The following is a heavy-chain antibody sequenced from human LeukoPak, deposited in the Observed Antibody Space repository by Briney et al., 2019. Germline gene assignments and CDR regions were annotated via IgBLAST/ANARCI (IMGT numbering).Heavy chain of an antibody. D-gene: IGHD4-17*01. CDR3: SKVSTTVTFNSWFDP. CDR1: GFTFSSYW. J-gene: IGHJ5*02. Sequence: GGSLRLSCAASGFTFSSYWMSWVRQAPGKWLEWVAFIRYDGSNQYYADSVRGRFTISRDNSKNTLYLEMNSLRAEDTALYYCSKVSTTVTFNSWFDPWGQGTLVTVSS. V-gene: IGHV3-30*02. CDR2: IRYDGSNQ.